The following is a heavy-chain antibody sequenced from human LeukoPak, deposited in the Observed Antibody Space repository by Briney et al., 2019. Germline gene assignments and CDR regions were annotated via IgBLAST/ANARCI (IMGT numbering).Heavy chain of an antibody. J-gene: IGHJ6*02. CDR2: IIPIFGTA. D-gene: IGHD6-13*01. Sequence: GASVKVSCKASGGTFSSYAISWVRQAPGQGLEWMGGIIPIFGTANYAQKFQGRVTITADESTSTAYMELSSLRSEDTAVYYCARELLYGSSSWYRLWPYYYYYGMDVWGQGTTVTVSS. V-gene: IGHV1-69*01. CDR3: ARELLYGSSSWYRLWPYYYYYGMDV. CDR1: GGTFSSYA.